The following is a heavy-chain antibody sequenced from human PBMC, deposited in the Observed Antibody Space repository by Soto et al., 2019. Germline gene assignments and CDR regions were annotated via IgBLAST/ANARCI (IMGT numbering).Heavy chain of an antibody. D-gene: IGHD3-10*01. V-gene: IGHV4-59*01. Sequence: LSLTCTVSGGSISSYYWSWIRQPPGKGLEWIGYIYYSGSTNYNPSLKSRVTISVDTSKNQFSLKLSSVTAADTAVYYCAREPGGDYYYGMDVCGQRSTVPVS. CDR3: AREPGGDYYYGMDV. J-gene: IGHJ6*02. CDR2: IYYSGST. CDR1: GGSISSYY.